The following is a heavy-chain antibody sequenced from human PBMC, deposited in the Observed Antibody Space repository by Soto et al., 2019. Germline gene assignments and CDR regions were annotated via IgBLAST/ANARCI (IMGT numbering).Heavy chain of an antibody. Sequence: SETLSLTCAASGGSISSSNWWSWVRQPPGKGLEWIGEIYHSGSTNYNPSLKSRVTISVDKSKNQFSLKLSSVTAADTAVYYCAREGGGSGSYILYYYYGMDVWGQGTTVTVS. D-gene: IGHD3-10*01. CDR2: IYHSGST. J-gene: IGHJ6*02. CDR1: GGSISSSNW. V-gene: IGHV4-4*02. CDR3: AREGGGSGSYILYYYYGMDV.